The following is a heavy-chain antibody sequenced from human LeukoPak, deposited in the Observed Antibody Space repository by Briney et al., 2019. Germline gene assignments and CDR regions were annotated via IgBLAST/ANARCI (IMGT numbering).Heavy chain of an antibody. CDR1: GGSISSSSYY. CDR3: ATTAAAGTLDY. CDR2: IYYSGST. V-gene: IGHV4-39*01. Sequence: PSETLSLTRTVSGGSISSSSYYWGWIRQPPGKGLEWIGSIYYSGSTYYNPSLKSRVTISVDTSKNQFSLKLSSVTAADTAVYYCATTAAAGTLDYWGQGTLVTVSS. D-gene: IGHD6-13*01. J-gene: IGHJ4*02.